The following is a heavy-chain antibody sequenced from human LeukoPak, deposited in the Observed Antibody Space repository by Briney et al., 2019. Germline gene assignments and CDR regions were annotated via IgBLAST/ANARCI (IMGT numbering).Heavy chain of an antibody. V-gene: IGHV3-20*04. J-gene: IGHJ3*02. Sequence: SGGSLRLSCAASGFTFDDYGMSWGRQAPGKGLEWVSGINWNGGSTVYADSVKGRFTIYRDNAKNSLYLQMNGLRAEDTALYYCARDGGYCSGGSCYSDAFDIWGQGTMVTVSS. CDR1: GFTFDDYG. CDR3: ARDGGYCSGGSCYSDAFDI. D-gene: IGHD2-15*01. CDR2: INWNGGST.